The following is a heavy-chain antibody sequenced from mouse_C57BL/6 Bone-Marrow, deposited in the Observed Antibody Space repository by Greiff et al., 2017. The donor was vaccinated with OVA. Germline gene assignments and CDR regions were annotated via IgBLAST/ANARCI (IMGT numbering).Heavy chain of an antibody. V-gene: IGHV1-20*01. D-gene: IGHD2-4*01. Sequence: DVQLQESGPELVKPGDSVKISCKASGYSFTGYFMNWVMQSHGKSLEWIGRINPYNGDTFYNQKFKGKATLTVDKSSSTAHMELRSLTSEDSAVYYCASSYDYDLFAYWGQGTLVTVSA. J-gene: IGHJ3*01. CDR2: INPYNGDT. CDR3: ASSYDYDLFAY. CDR1: GYSFTGYF.